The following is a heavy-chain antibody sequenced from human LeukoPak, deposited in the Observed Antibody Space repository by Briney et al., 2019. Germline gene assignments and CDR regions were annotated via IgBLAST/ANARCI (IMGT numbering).Heavy chain of an antibody. CDR1: GFTVSSNY. CDR2: IYSGGST. Sequence: XGSLRLSCAASGFTVSSNYMSWVRQAPGKGLEWVSIIYSGGSTYYADSVKGRFTISRDNSKNTLYLQMNSLRAEDTAVYYCARDRDSSGYYYGYWGQGTLVTVSS. D-gene: IGHD3-22*01. V-gene: IGHV3-53*01. CDR3: ARDRDSSGYYYGY. J-gene: IGHJ4*02.